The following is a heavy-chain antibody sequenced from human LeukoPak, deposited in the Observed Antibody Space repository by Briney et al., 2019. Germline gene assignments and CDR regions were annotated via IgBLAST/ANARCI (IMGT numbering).Heavy chain of an antibody. V-gene: IGHV4-39*01. CDR3: ASIAAARWFDP. J-gene: IGHJ5*02. CDR2: IYYSGST. Sequence: SETLSLTCTVSGGSISSSSYYWGWIRQPPGKGLKWIGSIYYSGSTYYNPSLKSRVTISVDTSKNQFSLKLSSVTAADTAVYYCASIAAARWFDPWGQGTLVTVSS. D-gene: IGHD6-13*01. CDR1: GGSISSSSYY.